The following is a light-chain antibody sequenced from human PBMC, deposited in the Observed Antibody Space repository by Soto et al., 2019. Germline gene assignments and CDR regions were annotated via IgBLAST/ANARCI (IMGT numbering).Light chain of an antibody. CDR3: AAWDDSLSGWV. CDR1: SSNIGSNY. Sequence: QPVLTQPPSASGTPGQRVTISCSGSSSNIGSNYVYWYQKLSGTAPKLLIYSNNQRPSGVPDRFSGSKSGTSASLAISGLRSEDEADYYCAAWDDSLSGWVFGGGTKVTVL. CDR2: SNN. J-gene: IGLJ3*02. V-gene: IGLV1-47*02.